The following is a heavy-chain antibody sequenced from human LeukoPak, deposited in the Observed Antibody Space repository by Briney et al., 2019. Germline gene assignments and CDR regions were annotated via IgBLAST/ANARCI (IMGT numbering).Heavy chain of an antibody. CDR2: IYSKTDGGTT. Sequence: PGGSLRLSCAASGFTFSNAWMNWVRQAPGKGLEWVGRIYSKTDGGTTDYAAPGKGRFTISRDDSKNTLSLQMNSLKTEDTALYYCTTGFFGVVNDAFDIWGQGTMVTASS. V-gene: IGHV3-15*01. CDR1: GFTFSNAW. J-gene: IGHJ3*02. D-gene: IGHD3-3*01. CDR3: TTGFFGVVNDAFDI.